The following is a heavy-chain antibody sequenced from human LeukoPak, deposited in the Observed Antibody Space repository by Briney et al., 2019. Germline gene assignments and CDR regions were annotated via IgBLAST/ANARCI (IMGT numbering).Heavy chain of an antibody. CDR1: GGSFSGYY. Sequence: KPSETLSLTCAVYGGSFSGYYWSWLRQPPGKGLEWIGEINHSGSTNYNPSLKSRVTISVDTSKNQFSLKLSSVTAADTAVYYCSRGVYSSGWLDDYWGQGTLVTVSS. CDR3: SRGVYSSGWLDDY. J-gene: IGHJ4*02. D-gene: IGHD6-19*01. V-gene: IGHV4-34*01. CDR2: INHSGST.